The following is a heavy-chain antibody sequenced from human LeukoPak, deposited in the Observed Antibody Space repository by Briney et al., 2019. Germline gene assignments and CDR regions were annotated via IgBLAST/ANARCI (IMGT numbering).Heavy chain of an antibody. Sequence: GESLKISCKGSGYTFTSYWIGWVRQMPGKGLEWRGIIYPGDSDTRHSTSFQGQVTVSADKSISTAYLQWSSLKASDTAVYYCGRYSSGYPPYYYGMDVWGQGTTVTVSS. V-gene: IGHV5-51*01. J-gene: IGHJ6*02. CDR1: GYTFTSYW. D-gene: IGHD3-22*01. CDR2: IYPGDSDT. CDR3: GRYSSGYPPYYYGMDV.